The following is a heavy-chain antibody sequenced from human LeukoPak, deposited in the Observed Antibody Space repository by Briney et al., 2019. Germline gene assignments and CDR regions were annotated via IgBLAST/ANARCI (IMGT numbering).Heavy chain of an antibody. CDR3: ARDWPVDHYFDY. J-gene: IGHJ4*02. CDR2: INPNSGGT. D-gene: IGHD5-12*01. V-gene: IGHV1-2*02. CDR1: GYTFTGYY. Sequence: ASVKVSCKASGYTFTGYYMHWVRQAPGQGLEWMGWINPNSGGTNYAQKFQGRVTMTRDMSTSTVYMELSSLRSEDTAVYYCARDWPVDHYFDYWGQGTLVTVSS.